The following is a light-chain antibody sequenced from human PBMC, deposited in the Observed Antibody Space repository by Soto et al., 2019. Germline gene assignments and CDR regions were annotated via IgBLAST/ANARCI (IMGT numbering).Light chain of an antibody. CDR1: SSDVGTYNF. CDR3: CSYARGSNFNWV. V-gene: IGLV2-23*02. Sequence: QSALTQPASVSGSPGQSITISCTGTSSDVGTYNFVSWYQQHPGKAPKLMIYEVTKRPSGVSNRFSGSKSGNTASLTISGLQAEDEADYFCCSYARGSNFNWVFGGGTKLTVL. J-gene: IGLJ3*02. CDR2: EVT.